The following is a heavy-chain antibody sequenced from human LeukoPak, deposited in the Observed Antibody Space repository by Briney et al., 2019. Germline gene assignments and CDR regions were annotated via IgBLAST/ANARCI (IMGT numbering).Heavy chain of an antibody. CDR2: ISSSSSYI. CDR3: AREYYYDSSGKGPDY. J-gene: IGHJ4*02. V-gene: IGHV3-21*01. CDR1: GFTFSSYS. D-gene: IGHD3-22*01. Sequence: PGGSLRLSCAASGFTFSSYSMNWVRQAPGKGLKWVSSISSSSSYIYYADSVKGRFTISRDNAKNSLYLQMNSLRAEDTAVYYCAREYYYDSSGKGPDYWGQGTLVTVSS.